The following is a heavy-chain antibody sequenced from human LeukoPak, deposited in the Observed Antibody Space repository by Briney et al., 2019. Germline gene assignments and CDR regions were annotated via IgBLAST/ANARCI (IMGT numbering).Heavy chain of an antibody. D-gene: IGHD3-10*01. CDR3: ATPRESYYGSGSYPPAFDI. Sequence: PSETLSLTCAVYGGSFSGYYWSWIRQPPGKGLEWIGEINHSGSTNYNPSLKSRVTISVDTSKNQFSLKLSSVTAADTAVYYCATPRESYYGSGSYPPAFDIWGQGTMVTVSS. CDR1: GGSFSGYY. CDR2: INHSGST. J-gene: IGHJ3*02. V-gene: IGHV4-34*01.